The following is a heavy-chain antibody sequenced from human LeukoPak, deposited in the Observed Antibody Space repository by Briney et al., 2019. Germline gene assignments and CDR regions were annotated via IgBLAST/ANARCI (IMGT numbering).Heavy chain of an antibody. V-gene: IGHV3-33*01. D-gene: IGHD2-15*01. CDR2: IWYDGSNK. J-gene: IGHJ3*02. CDR1: GFTFSSYG. CDR3: ASGYCSGGSCYSAAFDI. Sequence: GGSLRLSCAASGFTFSSYGMHWVRQAPGEGLEWVAVIWYDGSNKYYADSVKGRFTISRDNSKNTLYLQMNSLRAEDTAVYYCASGYCSGGSCYSAAFDIWGQGTMVTVSS.